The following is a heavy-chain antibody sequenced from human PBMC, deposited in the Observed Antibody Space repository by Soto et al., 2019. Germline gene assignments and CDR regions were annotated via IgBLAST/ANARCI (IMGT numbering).Heavy chain of an antibody. J-gene: IGHJ6*02. CDR1: GFTFSSYA. V-gene: IGHV3-30-3*01. Sequence: QVQLVESGGGVVQPGRSLRLSCAASGFTFSSYAMHWVRQAPGKGLEWVAVISYDGSNKYYADSVKGRFTISRDNSKNTLYLQMNSLRAEDTAVYYCARVRDYYDSSGPGAPYYYGMDVWGQGTTVTVSS. D-gene: IGHD3-22*01. CDR2: ISYDGSNK. CDR3: ARVRDYYDSSGPGAPYYYGMDV.